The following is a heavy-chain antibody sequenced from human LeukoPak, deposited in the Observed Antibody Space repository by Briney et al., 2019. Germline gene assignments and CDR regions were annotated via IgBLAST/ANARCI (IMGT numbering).Heavy chain of an antibody. CDR2: INHSGST. CDR1: GGSFSGYY. J-gene: IGHJ6*03. CDR3: ARGFGYTYGPGSGSYYYYMDV. V-gene: IGHV4-34*01. Sequence: SETLSLTCAVYGGSFSGYYWSWIRQPPGKGLEWIGEINHSGSTNYNPTLKSRVSISVDTSTNQFSLELSSVTAADTAVYYCARGFGYTYGPGSGSYYYYMDVWDKGTTVTVSS. D-gene: IGHD5-18*01.